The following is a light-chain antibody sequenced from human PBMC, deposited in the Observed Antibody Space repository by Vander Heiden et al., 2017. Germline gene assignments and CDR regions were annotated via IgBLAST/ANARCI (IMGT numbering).Light chain of an antibody. V-gene: IGKV1-39*01. CDR1: QPITNY. Sequence: IQMTRSPSSLSASVGDRVTITCRASQPITNYLNWYQQRPREAPKLLIYLTSNLHTGVPLRFGGSGSGTDFTLTISSLQPEDFATYFCQQTYSTPFTFGQGTRLDIK. J-gene: IGKJ2*01. CDR3: QQTYSTPFT. CDR2: LTS.